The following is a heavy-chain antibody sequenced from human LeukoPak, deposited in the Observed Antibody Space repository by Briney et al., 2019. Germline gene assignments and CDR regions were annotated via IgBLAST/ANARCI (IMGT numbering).Heavy chain of an antibody. V-gene: IGHV4-59*01. D-gene: IGHD6-13*01. CDR1: GGSISGYF. Sequence: PETLSLTCTVSGGSISGYFWNWVRQPPGKGLEWIGYIYDSGSTNCNPSLKSRVTISVDTSEHQFSLKLRSVTAADTAVYYCARGIPAAGTLGYWGQGTLVTVSS. CDR3: ARGIPAAGTLGY. J-gene: IGHJ4*02. CDR2: IYDSGST.